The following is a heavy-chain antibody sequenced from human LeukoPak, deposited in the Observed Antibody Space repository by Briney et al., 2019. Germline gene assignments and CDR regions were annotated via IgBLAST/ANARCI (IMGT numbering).Heavy chain of an antibody. CDR2: INDSGST. Sequence: ASETLSLTCAVYGGSFSGYYWSWIRQPPGKGLEWTGEINDSGSTNYNPSLKSRVTISVDTSKNQFSLKLSSVTAADTAVYYCARGGQGYCSGGSCYNWFDPWGQGTLVTVSS. V-gene: IGHV4-34*01. CDR3: ARGGQGYCSGGSCYNWFDP. D-gene: IGHD2-15*01. CDR1: GGSFSGYY. J-gene: IGHJ5*02.